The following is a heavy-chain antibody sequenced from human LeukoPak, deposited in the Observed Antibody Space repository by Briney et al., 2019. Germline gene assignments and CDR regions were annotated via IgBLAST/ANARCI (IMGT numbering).Heavy chain of an antibody. CDR2: TIPIFGTA. J-gene: IGHJ5*02. D-gene: IGHD2-15*01. CDR3: AREDIVVVVAATRYSGWFDP. V-gene: IGHV1-69*06. Sequence: SVKVSCKASGGTFSSYAISWVRQAPGQGLEWMGGTIPIFGTANYAQKFQGRVAITADKSTSTAYMELSSLRSEDTAVYYCAREDIVVVVAATRYSGWFDPWGQGTLVTVSS. CDR1: GGTFSSYA.